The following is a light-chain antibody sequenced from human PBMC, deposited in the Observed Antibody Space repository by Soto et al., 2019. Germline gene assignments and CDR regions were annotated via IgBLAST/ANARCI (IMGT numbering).Light chain of an antibody. V-gene: IGKV1-5*03. CDR2: KAS. CDR3: QQYNSWWT. J-gene: IGKJ1*01. Sequence: DIQMTQSPSTLSASVGDRVTITCRASQSISSWLAWYQQKPGKAPKLLIYKASSLESGVPSRFSGSGSGTEFTLTISSPQPDDFATYYCQQYNSWWTFGQGTKVDI. CDR1: QSISSW.